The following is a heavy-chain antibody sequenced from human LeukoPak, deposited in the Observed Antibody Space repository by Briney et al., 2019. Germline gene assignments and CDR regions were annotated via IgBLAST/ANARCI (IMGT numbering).Heavy chain of an antibody. CDR1: GGSISSSSYY. CDR3: ARQGVFSGSYSCYFDY. Sequence: SETLSLTCTVSGGSISSSSYYWGWIRQPPGKGLEWFGSIYYSGSTYYNPSLKSRVTISVDTSKNQFSLKLSSVTAADTAVYYCARQGVFSGSYSCYFDYWGQGTLVTVSS. V-gene: IGHV4-39*01. D-gene: IGHD1-26*01. J-gene: IGHJ4*02. CDR2: IYYSGST.